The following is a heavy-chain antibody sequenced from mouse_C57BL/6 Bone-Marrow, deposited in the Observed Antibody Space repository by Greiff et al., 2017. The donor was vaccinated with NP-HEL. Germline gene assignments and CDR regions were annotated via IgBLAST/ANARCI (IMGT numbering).Heavy chain of an antibody. D-gene: IGHD2-5*01. CDR1: GYTFTDYN. Sequence: EVQLQQSGPELVKPGASVKIPCKASGYTFTDYNMDWVKQSHGKSLEWIGDINPNNGGTIYNQKFKGKATLTVDKSSSTAYMELRSLTSEDTAVYYCARWAYYSKTSEGYLDYWGQGTSVTVSS. CDR3: ARWAYYSKTSEGYLDY. V-gene: IGHV1-18*01. CDR2: INPNNGGT. J-gene: IGHJ4*01.